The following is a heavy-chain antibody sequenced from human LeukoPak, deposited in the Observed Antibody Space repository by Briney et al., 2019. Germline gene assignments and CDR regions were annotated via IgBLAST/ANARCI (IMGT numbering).Heavy chain of an antibody. V-gene: IGHV4-39*07. Sequence: SETLSLTCTVSGGSISSSSYYWGWIRQPPGKGLEWIGSIYYSGSTYYNPSLKSRVTISVDTSKNQFSLKLSSVTAADTAVYYCATILRITMVRGVIERGLNWFDPWGQGTLVTVSS. CDR1: GGSISSSSYY. D-gene: IGHD3-10*01. J-gene: IGHJ5*02. CDR3: ATILRITMVRGVIERGLNWFDP. CDR2: IYYSGST.